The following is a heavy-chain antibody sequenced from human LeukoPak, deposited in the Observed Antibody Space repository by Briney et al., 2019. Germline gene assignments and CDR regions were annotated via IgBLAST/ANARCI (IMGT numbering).Heavy chain of an antibody. CDR3: ARTAARRFDY. D-gene: IGHD6-6*01. CDR1: GYTFPSYS. Sequence: ASVKVSCKASGYTFPSYSMHWVRQAPGQGLEWMGIINPTGGSTTCAQKFQGRVTMTRDTSTSTVYMELSSLRSDDTAVYYCARTAARRFDYWGQGTLVTVSS. CDR2: INPTGGST. J-gene: IGHJ4*02. V-gene: IGHV1-46*01.